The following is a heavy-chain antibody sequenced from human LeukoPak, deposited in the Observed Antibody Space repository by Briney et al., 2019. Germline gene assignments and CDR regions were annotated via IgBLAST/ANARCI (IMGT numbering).Heavy chain of an antibody. J-gene: IGHJ4*02. Sequence: PGRSLRLSCAASGFTFSSYAMSWVRQAPGKGLEWVSAISGSGGSTYYADSVKGRFTISRDNSKNTLYLQMNSLRAEDTAVYYCARSTVITYGPFDYWGQGTLVTVSS. CDR3: ARSTVITYGPFDY. D-gene: IGHD4-11*01. V-gene: IGHV3-23*01. CDR2: ISGSGGST. CDR1: GFTFSSYA.